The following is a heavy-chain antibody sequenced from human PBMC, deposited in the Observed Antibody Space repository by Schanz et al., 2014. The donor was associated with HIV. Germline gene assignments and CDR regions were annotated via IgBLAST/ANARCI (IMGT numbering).Heavy chain of an antibody. CDR1: GFTFSNYG. Sequence: QVPLVESGGGVVQPGRSLRLSCTASGFTFSNYGMHWVRQAPGKGLEWVAAIWYDGSNKFYADSVKGRFTISRDNSKNTLYLQMNNLRAEDTAVYGCARQGLRFSFWLDYWGQGTPVTVS. D-gene: IGHD4-17*01. CDR3: ARQGLRFSFWLDY. V-gene: IGHV3-33*01. CDR2: IWYDGSNK. J-gene: IGHJ4*02.